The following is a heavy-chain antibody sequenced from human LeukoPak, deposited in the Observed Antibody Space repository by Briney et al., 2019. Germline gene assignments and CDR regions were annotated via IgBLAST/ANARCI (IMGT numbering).Heavy chain of an antibody. CDR2: IYHSGNT. Sequence: SETLSLTCTVSGYSISSGYYWSWIRQPPGKGLEWIGSIYHSGNTYYNPSLKSRVTISVDTSKNQFSLKLSSVTAADTAVYYCARDQYYGSGYYFDYWGQGTLVTVSS. V-gene: IGHV4-38-2*02. CDR3: ARDQYYGSGYYFDY. CDR1: GYSISSGYY. J-gene: IGHJ4*02. D-gene: IGHD3-10*01.